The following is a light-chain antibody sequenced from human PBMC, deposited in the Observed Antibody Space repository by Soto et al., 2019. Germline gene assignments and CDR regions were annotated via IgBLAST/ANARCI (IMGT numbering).Light chain of an antibody. Sequence: QPVLTQSSSASASLGSSVKLTCTLSSGHSSYIIAWHQQQPGKAPRYLMKLEGSGSYNKGSGVPDRFSGSSSGADRYLTISILQFEDGADYYCETWDSNTRVFGGGTKLTVL. J-gene: IGLJ3*02. CDR1: SGHSSYI. V-gene: IGLV4-60*02. CDR3: ETWDSNTRV. CDR2: LEGSGSY.